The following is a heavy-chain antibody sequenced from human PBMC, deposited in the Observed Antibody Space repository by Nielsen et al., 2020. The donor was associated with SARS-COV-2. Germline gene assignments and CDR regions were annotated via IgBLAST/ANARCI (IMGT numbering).Heavy chain of an antibody. D-gene: IGHD3-16*02. V-gene: IGHV3-23*01. J-gene: IGHJ4*02. CDR1: GFTFSRYA. CDR2: ISGSGGST. CDR3: AKSGYDYVWGSYLVY. Sequence: GGSLRLSCAASGFTFSRYAMSWVRQAPGKGLEWVSAISGSGGSTYYADSVKGRFTISRYNSKNTLYLQMNSLRAEDTAVYYCAKSGYDYVWGSYLVYWGQGTLVTVSS.